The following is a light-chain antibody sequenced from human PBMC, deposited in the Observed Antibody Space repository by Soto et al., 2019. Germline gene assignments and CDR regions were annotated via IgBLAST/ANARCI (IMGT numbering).Light chain of an antibody. CDR3: CSYAGSSTVV. V-gene: IGLV2-23*01. CDR1: SSDVGRYNL. J-gene: IGLJ2*01. CDR2: EGS. Sequence: QSVLTQPASVSGSPGQSITLSCTGTSSDVGRYNLVSWYQQHPGKAPKLMIYEGSKRPSGVSNRFSGSKSGNTASLTISGLQAEDEVDYYCCSYAGSSTVVFGGGTQLTVL.